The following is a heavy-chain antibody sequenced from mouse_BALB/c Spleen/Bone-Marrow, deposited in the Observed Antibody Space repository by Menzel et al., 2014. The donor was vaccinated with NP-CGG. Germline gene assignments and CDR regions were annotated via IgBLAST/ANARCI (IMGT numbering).Heavy chain of an antibody. CDR2: SRNKASDYTT. CDR1: GFTFSDFY. Sequence: DVHLVESGGGLVQPGGSLRLSCATSGFTFSDFYMEWVRQPPGKRLEWIAASRNKASDYTTEYSASVKGRFIVSRDTSQSILYLQMNALRAEDTAIYYCARANWDYFDYWGQGTTLTVSS. D-gene: IGHD4-1*01. CDR3: ARANWDYFDY. V-gene: IGHV7-1*02. J-gene: IGHJ2*01.